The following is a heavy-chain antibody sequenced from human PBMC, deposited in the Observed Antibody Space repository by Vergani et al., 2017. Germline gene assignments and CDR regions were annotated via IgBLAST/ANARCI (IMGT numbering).Heavy chain of an antibody. V-gene: IGHV3-48*01. J-gene: IGHJ4*02. CDR2: ISSSSSTI. D-gene: IGHD3-10*01. CDR1: GFTFSSYS. Sequence: VQLVESGGGLVKPGGSLRLSCAASGFTFSSYSMNWVRQAPGKGLEWVSYISSSSSTIYYADSVKGRFIISRDNAKNSLYLQMNSLRGEDTAVYYCARVPYYGSGIYWGQGTLVTVSS. CDR3: ARVPYYGSGIY.